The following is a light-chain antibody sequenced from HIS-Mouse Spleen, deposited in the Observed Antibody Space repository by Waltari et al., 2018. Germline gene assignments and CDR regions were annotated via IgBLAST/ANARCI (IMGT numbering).Light chain of an antibody. CDR3: CSYAGSYTGV. Sequence: QSALSQPRSVSGSPGQSVTISCTGTSSDVGGYNYVSWYQQHPGKAPKVMIYNVSTRPSWVPDRVSGSKSGTTASLTISGLQAEDEADYYCCSYAGSYTGVFGTGTKVTVL. CDR2: NVS. CDR1: SSDVGGYNY. J-gene: IGLJ1*01. V-gene: IGLV2-11*01.